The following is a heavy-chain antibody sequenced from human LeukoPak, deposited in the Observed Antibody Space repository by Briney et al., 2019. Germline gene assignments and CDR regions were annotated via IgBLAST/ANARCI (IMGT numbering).Heavy chain of an antibody. CDR2: IYPGDSDT. V-gene: IGHV5-51*01. J-gene: IGHJ4*02. CDR1: GYSFTSYW. D-gene: IGHD4-17*01. CDR3: ARGDYGDFRIYYTLFDY. Sequence: GESLKISCKGSGYSFTSYWIGWVRQMPGKGLEWMGIIYPGDSDTRYSPSFQGQVTISADKSISTAYLQWSSLKSSDTAMYYCARGDYGDFRIYYTLFDYWGQGTLVTVSS.